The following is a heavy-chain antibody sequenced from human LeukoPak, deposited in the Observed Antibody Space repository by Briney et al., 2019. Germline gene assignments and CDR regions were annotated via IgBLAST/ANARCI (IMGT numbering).Heavy chain of an antibody. Sequence: PSETLSLTCTVSGFSITTGYYWAWIRQPPEKGLEWIGTIFRIGSTYYNPSLKSRVTISVDTSKNQFSLKLSSVTAADTALYYCARVIDVAAAGYFDSWGQGTQVTVSS. V-gene: IGHV4-38-2*02. CDR2: IFRIGST. D-gene: IGHD6-13*01. CDR3: ARVIDVAAAGYFDS. J-gene: IGHJ4*02. CDR1: GFSITTGYY.